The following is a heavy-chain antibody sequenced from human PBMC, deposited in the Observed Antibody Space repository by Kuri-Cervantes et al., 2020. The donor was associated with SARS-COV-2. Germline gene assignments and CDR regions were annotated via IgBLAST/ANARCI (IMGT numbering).Heavy chain of an antibody. D-gene: IGHD5-24*01. J-gene: IGHJ4*02. CDR1: GGTFSSYA. V-gene: IGHV1-69*04. CDR3: AREMATITAQGYFDY. CDR2: IIPILGIA. Sequence: SVKVSCKASGGTFSSYAISWVRQAPGQGLEWMGRIIPILGIANYAQKLQGRVTITADKSTSTAYMELSSLRSEDTAVYYCAREMATITAQGYFDYWGQGTLVTVSS.